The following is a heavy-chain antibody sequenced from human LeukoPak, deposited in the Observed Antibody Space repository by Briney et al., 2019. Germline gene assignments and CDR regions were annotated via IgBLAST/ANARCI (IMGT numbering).Heavy chain of an antibody. V-gene: IGHV4-34*01. D-gene: IGHD2-2*01. Sequence: PAGTLSLTCAVYGGSFSGYYWSWIRQPPGKGLEWIGEINHRGSTNYNPSLKSRVTISVDTSKNQFSLKLSSVTAADTAVYYCARVVPAATYNRFDPWGQGTLVTVS. CDR3: ARVVPAATYNRFDP. CDR1: GGSFSGYY. CDR2: INHRGST. J-gene: IGHJ5*02.